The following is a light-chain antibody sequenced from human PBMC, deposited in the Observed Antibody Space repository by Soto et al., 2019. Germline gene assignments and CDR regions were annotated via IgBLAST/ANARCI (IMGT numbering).Light chain of an antibody. CDR3: QQYNSYWT. CDR1: QSISSW. CDR2: KAS. J-gene: IGKJ1*01. Sequence: DIQMTQSPSTLSASVGDRVTITCRASQSISSWLAWYQQKPGKAPKLLIYKASSLESGVPSRFSGSGSGTESTLTIRSLQPDDFATYYCQQYNSYWTFGQGTKLDIK. V-gene: IGKV1-5*03.